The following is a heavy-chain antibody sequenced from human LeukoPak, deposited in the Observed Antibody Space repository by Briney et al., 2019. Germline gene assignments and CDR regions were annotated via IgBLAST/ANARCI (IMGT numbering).Heavy chain of an antibody. CDR2: IYQNTTT. Sequence: SETLSLTCTVSGDSIGTGGYFWSWVRQPPGKGLEWIGYIYQNTTTYYNPSLESRVSISVDRSKNQLSLKLSSVTAADTAVYYCARQGRHYDFWSTTNGDAFDIWGQGTMVTVSS. CDR3: ARQGRHYDFWSTTNGDAFDI. CDR1: GDSIGTGGYF. D-gene: IGHD3-3*01. V-gene: IGHV4-30-2*01. J-gene: IGHJ3*02.